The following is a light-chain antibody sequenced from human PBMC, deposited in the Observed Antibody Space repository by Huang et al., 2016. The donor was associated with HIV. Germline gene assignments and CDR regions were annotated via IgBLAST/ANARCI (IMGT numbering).Light chain of an antibody. CDR3: HQYYRSPWT. CDR2: GSA. Sequence: DIVMTQSPDSLAVSLGARATINCKSSQTVLYSSNNKNYLAWYQQKPGQPPKLLIYGSATRDSGVPDRFSGSGSGTDFTLTISSLQAADVAVYYCHQYYRSPWTFGQGTKVEIK. CDR1: QTVLYSSNNKNY. V-gene: IGKV4-1*01. J-gene: IGKJ1*01.